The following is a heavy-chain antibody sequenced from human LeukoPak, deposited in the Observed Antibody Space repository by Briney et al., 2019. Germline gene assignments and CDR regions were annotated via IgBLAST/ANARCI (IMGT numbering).Heavy chain of an antibody. J-gene: IGHJ4*02. CDR2: INWNGGST. D-gene: IGHD2-15*01. V-gene: IGHV3-20*04. CDR3: AREPQPLLPWDY. Sequence: PGGSLRLSCAASGSTFDDYGMSWVRQAPGKWLEWVSGINWNGGSTGYADSVKGRFTISRDNAKNSLYLQMNSLRAEDTALYYCAREPQPLLPWDYWGQGTLVTVSS. CDR1: GSTFDDYG.